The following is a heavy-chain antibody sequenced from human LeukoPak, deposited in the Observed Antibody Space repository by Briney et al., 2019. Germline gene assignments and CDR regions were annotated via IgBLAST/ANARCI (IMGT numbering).Heavy chain of an antibody. V-gene: IGHV3-30*18. Sequence: GSLRLSCAASGFTFSSYGMHWVRQAPGKGLEWVAVISYDGSNKYYADSVKGRFTISRDNSKNTLYLQMNSLRAEDTAVYYCAKSKSSGSGNYGKYYFDYWGQGTLVTVSS. CDR2: ISYDGSNK. CDR3: AKSKSSGSGNYGKYYFDY. D-gene: IGHD3-10*01. CDR1: GFTFSSYG. J-gene: IGHJ4*02.